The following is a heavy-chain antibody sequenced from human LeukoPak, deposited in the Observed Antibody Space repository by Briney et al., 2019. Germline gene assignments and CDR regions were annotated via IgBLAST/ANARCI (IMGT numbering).Heavy chain of an antibody. J-gene: IGHJ4*02. CDR2: ISSSSSYI. D-gene: IGHD2-2*01. Sequence: GGSLRLSCAASGFTFSSYSMNWVRQAPGKGLEWVSSISSSSSYIYYADSVKGRFTISRDNAKNSLYLQMNSLRAEDTAVYYCARVGRAIIVVVPAATVDYWGQGTLVTVSS. CDR1: GFTFSSYS. CDR3: ARVGRAIIVVVPAATVDY. V-gene: IGHV3-21*01.